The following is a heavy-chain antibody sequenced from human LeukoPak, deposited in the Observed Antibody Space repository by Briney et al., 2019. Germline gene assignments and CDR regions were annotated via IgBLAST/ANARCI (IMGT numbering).Heavy chain of an antibody. D-gene: IGHD6-13*01. CDR3: ARVAEGYGSSWYPLTGYFDY. CDR2: IYYSGST. J-gene: IGHJ4*02. V-gene: IGHV4-31*03. Sequence: SQTLSLTCTVSGGSISSGGYYWSWIRQNPGKGLEWIGYIYYSGSTYYNPSLKSRVTISVDTSKNQFSLKLSSVTAADTAVYYCARVAEGYGSSWYPLTGYFDYWGQGTLVTVSS. CDR1: GGSISSGGYY.